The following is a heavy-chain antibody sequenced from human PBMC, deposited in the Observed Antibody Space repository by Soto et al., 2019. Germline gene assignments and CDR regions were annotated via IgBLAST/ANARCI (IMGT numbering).Heavy chain of an antibody. J-gene: IGHJ4*03. CDR3: ARACSSNSCYDVFDD. CDR1: GGSISSHY. D-gene: IGHD2-2*01. Sequence: SDTLSLTSTVYGGSISSHYWSWIRQPAGKGLEWIGRIYTSGSTNYNPSLKSRVTMSVDTSKNQFSLKLSSVTAADTAVYYCARACSSNSCYDVFDDWGHVTLVTVPS. CDR2: IYTSGST. V-gene: IGHV4-4*07.